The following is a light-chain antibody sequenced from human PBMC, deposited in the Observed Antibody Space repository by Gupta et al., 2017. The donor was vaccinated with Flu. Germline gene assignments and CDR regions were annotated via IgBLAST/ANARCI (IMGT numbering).Light chain of an antibody. CDR3: QQVCNSPVT. CDR2: ATS. Sequence: EIVLTQSPGTLSLSPGERPTLSCGASQSVNRNFLAWYQQKPGQAPSLLIYATSRRATGIPDRFSGYGSGTDFTLTISSLEPEDFAMYYCQQVCNSPVTFGGGTKVEIK. J-gene: IGKJ4*01. CDR1: QSVNRNF. V-gene: IGKV3-20*01.